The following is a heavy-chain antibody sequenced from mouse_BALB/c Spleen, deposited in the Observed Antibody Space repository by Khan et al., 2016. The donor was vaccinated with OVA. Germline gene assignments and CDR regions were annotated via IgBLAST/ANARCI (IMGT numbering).Heavy chain of an antibody. J-gene: IGHJ3*01. V-gene: IGHV5-6-3*01. CDR2: IDSNGGST. CDR3: ARFAL. CDR1: GFTFSSYG. Sequence: EVQLVESGGGIVQPGGSLKLSCAASGFTFSSYGMSSVRQTPDKGLELVATIDSNGGSTYYPDSVKGRFTISGDNAKNTLYLQLSSLKSEDTAMYYCARFALWGQGTMVTVSA.